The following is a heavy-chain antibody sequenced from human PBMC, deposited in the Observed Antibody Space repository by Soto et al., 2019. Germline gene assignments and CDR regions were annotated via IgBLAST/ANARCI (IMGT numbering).Heavy chain of an antibody. CDR1: GFTFGFNA. V-gene: IGHV3-23*01. Sequence: PGGSLRLSCAATGFTFGFNALSWVRQAPGKGLEWVSSISAGGDTKYSDSVRGRFTMSRDNSKKTLYLQMNNLRVEDSALYYCARGSTDSYPGSRIFDFWGRGTLVTVSS. CDR2: ISAGGDT. CDR3: ARGSTDSYPGSRIFDF. J-gene: IGHJ4*02. D-gene: IGHD3-10*01.